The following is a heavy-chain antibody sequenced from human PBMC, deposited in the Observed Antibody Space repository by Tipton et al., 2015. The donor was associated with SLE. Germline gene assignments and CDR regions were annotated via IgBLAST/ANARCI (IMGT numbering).Heavy chain of an antibody. J-gene: IGHJ4*02. V-gene: IGHV3-30*04. D-gene: IGHD2-21*01. CDR2: ISYDEANT. CDR3: ARDLHPPRWVGDGSARLPLSY. CDR1: GFTFSGYA. Sequence: SLRLSCATSGFTFSGYAMHWVRHAPGKGLEWVAVISYDEANTYYADSVKGRFTISRDNSENTLYLQMSSLRAEDTAVYFCARDLHPPRWVGDGSARLPLSYWGQGTLVTVSS.